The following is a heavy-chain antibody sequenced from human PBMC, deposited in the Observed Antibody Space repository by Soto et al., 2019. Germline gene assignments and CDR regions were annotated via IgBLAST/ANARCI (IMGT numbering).Heavy chain of an antibody. V-gene: IGHV3-23*01. CDR1: GFTFSNYA. Sequence: GGSLRLSCAASGFTFSNYAMNWVRQAPGKGLEWVSAISGSGGSTSYADSVKGRFTISRDNSKNTLYLQMNSLRAEDTAVYYCARDHYGDYELSPYNWFDPWGQGTLVTVSS. CDR3: ARDHYGDYELSPYNWFDP. D-gene: IGHD4-17*01. CDR2: ISGSGGST. J-gene: IGHJ5*02.